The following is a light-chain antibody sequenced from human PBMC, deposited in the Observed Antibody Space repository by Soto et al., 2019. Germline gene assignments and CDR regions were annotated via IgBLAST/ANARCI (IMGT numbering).Light chain of an antibody. V-gene: IGLV2-14*01. CDR1: SSDVGGYNY. CDR2: EVS. J-gene: IGLJ1*01. CDR3: SSYRTGGPFV. Sequence: QSALTQPASVSGSPGQSIAISCTGTSSDVGGYNYVSWYQQLPGKAPKLLISEVSNRPSGVSHRFSGSKSGNTASLTISGLQAEEEADYYCSSYRTGGPFVFGTGTKLTVL.